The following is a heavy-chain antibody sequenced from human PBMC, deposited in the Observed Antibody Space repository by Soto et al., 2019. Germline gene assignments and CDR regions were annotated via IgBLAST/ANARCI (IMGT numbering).Heavy chain of an antibody. CDR3: ARLESTLAAPTYWYFDL. Sequence: SETLSLTCTVSGGFISSYYWSWIRQPPGKGLEWIGYIYYSGSTNYNPSLKSRVTISVDTSKNQFSLKLSSVTAADTAVYYCARLESTLAAPTYWYFDLWGRGTLVTVSS. V-gene: IGHV4-59*08. CDR2: IYYSGST. CDR1: GGFISSYY. J-gene: IGHJ2*01. D-gene: IGHD1-1*01.